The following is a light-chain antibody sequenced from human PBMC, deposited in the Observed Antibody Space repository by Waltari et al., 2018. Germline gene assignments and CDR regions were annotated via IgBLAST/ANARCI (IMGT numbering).Light chain of an antibody. Sequence: QSALTQPASVSGSPGQSIPISCTGTSSDVGGYDYVPWYQQRPGKAPKVMIYDVSNRPSGVSNRFSGSKSGNTASLAISGLQAEDEADYYCSSYTSTTTVIFGGGTKLTVL. CDR1: SSDVGGYDY. CDR2: DVS. V-gene: IGLV2-14*03. CDR3: SSYTSTTTVI. J-gene: IGLJ2*01.